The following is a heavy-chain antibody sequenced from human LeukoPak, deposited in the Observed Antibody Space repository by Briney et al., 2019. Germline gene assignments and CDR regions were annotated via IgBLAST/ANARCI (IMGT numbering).Heavy chain of an antibody. Sequence: PSQTLPLTCTVSGGSISSGSYYWSWIRQPAGKGLEWIGRIYTSGSTNYNPSLKSRVTISVDTSKNQFSLKLSSVTAADTAVYYCARVGGPYDFRTHWGQGTLVTVSS. D-gene: IGHD3-3*01. CDR2: IYTSGST. J-gene: IGHJ4*02. V-gene: IGHV4-61*02. CDR1: GGSISSGSYY. CDR3: ARVGGPYDFRTH.